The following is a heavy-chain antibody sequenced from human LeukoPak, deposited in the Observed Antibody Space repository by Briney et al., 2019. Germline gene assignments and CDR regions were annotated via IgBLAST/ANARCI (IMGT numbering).Heavy chain of an antibody. J-gene: IGHJ6*02. D-gene: IGHD2-2*01. CDR2: IHTSGST. V-gene: IGHV4-4*07. Sequence: PSETLSLTCTVSGGSISSYYWSWIRQPAGKGLEWIGRIHTSGSTNYNPSLKSRVTMSVDTSKNQSSLKLSSVTAADTAVYYCASSGGVVHYYAMDVWGQGTTVTVSS. CDR3: ASSGGVVHYYAMDV. CDR1: GGSISSYY.